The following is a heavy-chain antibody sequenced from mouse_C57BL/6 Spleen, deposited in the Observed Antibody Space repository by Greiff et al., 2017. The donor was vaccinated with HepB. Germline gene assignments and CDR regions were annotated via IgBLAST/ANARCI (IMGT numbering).Heavy chain of an antibody. V-gene: IGHV2-2*01. D-gene: IGHD2-1*01. CDR1: GFSLTSYG. Sequence: VHLVESGPGLVQPSQSLSITCTVSGFSLTSYGVHWVRQSPGKGLEWLGVIWSGGSTDYNAAFISRLSISKDNSKSQVFFKMNSLQADDTAIYYCARTLYYGPYYYAMDYWGQGTSVTVSS. CDR2: IWSGGST. CDR3: ARTLYYGPYYYAMDY. J-gene: IGHJ4*01.